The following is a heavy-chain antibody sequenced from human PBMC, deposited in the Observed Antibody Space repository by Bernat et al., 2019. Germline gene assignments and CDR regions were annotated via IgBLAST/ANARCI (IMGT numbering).Heavy chain of an antibody. J-gene: IGHJ4*02. CDR3: TRDPEALDY. V-gene: IGHV3-21*05. CDR2: IRGRGTPI. CDR1: GFTFSSYS. Sequence: EVQLVESGGGLVKPGGSLRLSCAASGFTFSSYSMNWVRQAPGKGLEWVSYIRGRGTPIYYADSVKGRFTISRDNAKNSLYLQMNGLRAEDTAVYYCTRDPEALDYWGQGTLVTVSS.